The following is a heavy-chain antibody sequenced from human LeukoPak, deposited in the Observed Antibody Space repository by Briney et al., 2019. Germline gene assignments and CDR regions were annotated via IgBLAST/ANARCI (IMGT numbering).Heavy chain of an antibody. D-gene: IGHD3-22*01. CDR3: AKGHSSGYYWGGMDV. CDR2: INWNSGSL. CDR1: RFTFVDYA. Sequence: PRGSLRHSSVASRFTFVDYAMHSVPETLGESVQCVSRINWNSGSLDYADSVKGRFTVSRDNAKNTLYLQMNSLRVDDTALYYCAKGHSSGYYWGGMDVWGQGTTVTVSS. V-gene: IGHV3-9*01. J-gene: IGHJ6*02.